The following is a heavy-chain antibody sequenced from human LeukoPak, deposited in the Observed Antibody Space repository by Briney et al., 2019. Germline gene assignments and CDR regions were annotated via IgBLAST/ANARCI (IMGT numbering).Heavy chain of an antibody. CDR3: MTASRSSSWPPPT. CDR2: IKQDGSEK. Sequence: GGSLRLSCAASGFTFSSYWMNWVRQAPGRGLEWVANIKQDGSEKKYVDSVKGRFAISRDNAKNSLYLQMNSLRAEDTAMYYCMTASRSSSWPPPTWGQGTLVTVSS. V-gene: IGHV3-7*01. D-gene: IGHD6-13*01. CDR1: GFTFSSYW. J-gene: IGHJ5*02.